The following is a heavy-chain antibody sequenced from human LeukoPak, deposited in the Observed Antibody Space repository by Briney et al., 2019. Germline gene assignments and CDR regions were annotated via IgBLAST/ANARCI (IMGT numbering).Heavy chain of an antibody. V-gene: IGHV3-66*01. D-gene: IGHD6-13*01. CDR3: ASALAAASHTSFDH. J-gene: IGHJ4*02. Sequence: GGSLRPSCAASGFTVSNNYMSWVRQAPGKGLEWVSIIYSGGNTYYADSVKGRFTISRDNSQNTVYLQMNSMRAEDTAVYYCASALAAASHTSFDHWGQGTLVTVSS. CDR2: IYSGGNT. CDR1: GFTVSNNY.